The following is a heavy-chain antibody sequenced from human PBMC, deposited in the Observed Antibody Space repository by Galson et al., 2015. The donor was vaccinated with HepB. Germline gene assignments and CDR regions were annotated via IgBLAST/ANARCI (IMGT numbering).Heavy chain of an antibody. D-gene: IGHD5-24*01. CDR1: GGTFSSYA. J-gene: IGHJ4*02. V-gene: IGHV1-69*13. CDR3: ARELQLKHGDRYNYYYLDY. CDR2: IIPIFGTA. Sequence: SVKVSCKASGGTFSSYAISWVRQAPGQGLEWMGGIIPIFGTANYAQKFQGRVTITADESTSTAHMELSSLRSEDTAVYYCARELQLKHGDRYNYYYLDYWGQGTLVTVSS.